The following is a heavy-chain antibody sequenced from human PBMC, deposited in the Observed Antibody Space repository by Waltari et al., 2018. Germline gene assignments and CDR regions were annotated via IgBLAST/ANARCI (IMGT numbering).Heavy chain of an antibody. CDR2: IWYDGSNK. Sequence: QVQLVESGGGVVQPGRSLRLSCAASGFTFSSYGMHWVRQAPGKGLEWVAVIWYDGSNKYYADSVKGRFTISRDNSKNTLYLQMNSLRAEDTAMYYCAKDPDPCGGDCYPGEYFQHWGQGTLVTVSS. J-gene: IGHJ1*01. V-gene: IGHV3-30*18. D-gene: IGHD2-21*01. CDR1: GFTFSSYG. CDR3: AKDPDPCGGDCYPGEYFQH.